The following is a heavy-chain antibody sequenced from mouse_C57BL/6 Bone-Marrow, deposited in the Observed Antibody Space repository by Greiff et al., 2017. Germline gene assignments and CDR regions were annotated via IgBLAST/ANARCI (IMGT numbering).Heavy chain of an antibody. CDR1: GFTFSSYG. Sequence: EVKLMESGGDLVKPGGSLKLSCAASGFTFSSYGMSWVRQTPDKRLEWVATISSGGSYTYYPDSVKGRFTISRDNAKNTLYLQMSSLKSEDTAMYYCASLDYWGQGTTLTVSS. CDR2: ISSGGSYT. J-gene: IGHJ2*01. V-gene: IGHV5-6*01. CDR3: ASLDY.